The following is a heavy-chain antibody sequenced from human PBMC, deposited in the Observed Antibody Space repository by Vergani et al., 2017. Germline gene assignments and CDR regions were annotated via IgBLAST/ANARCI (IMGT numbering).Heavy chain of an antibody. CDR3: AREGRSGSLYPNLPFDY. D-gene: IGHD1-26*01. CDR1: GGSISSYY. J-gene: IGHJ4*02. Sequence: QVQLQESGPGLVKPSETLSLTCTVSGGSISSYYWSWIRQPPGKGLEWIGYISYSGSTNYNPSLKSRVTISVDTSKNQFSLKLSSVTAADTAVYYCAREGRSGSLYPNLPFDYWGQGTLVTVSS. CDR2: ISYSGST. V-gene: IGHV4-59*01.